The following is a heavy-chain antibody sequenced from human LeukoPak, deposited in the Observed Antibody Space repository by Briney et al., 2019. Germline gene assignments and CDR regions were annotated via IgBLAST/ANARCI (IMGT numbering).Heavy chain of an antibody. CDR1: GDFITKSVW. D-gene: IGHD5-18*01. CDR3: ARGGSHLWQPFDS. V-gene: IGHV4-4*02. Sequence: PSGTRSLTCAVSGDFITKSVWWIWVRQTPGKGLEWIGDIYHSGSTNSNPSLKSRVTLSLDKSKNQFSLKLSSVTAADTAVYYCARGGSHLWQPFDSWGQGTLVTVSS. J-gene: IGHJ4*02. CDR2: IYHSGST.